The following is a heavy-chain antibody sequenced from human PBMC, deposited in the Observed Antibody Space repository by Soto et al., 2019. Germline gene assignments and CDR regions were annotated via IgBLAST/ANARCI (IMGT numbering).Heavy chain of an antibody. Sequence: GGSLRLSCAASGFTFDDYAMHWVRQAPGKGLEWVSLISWDGGSTYYADSVKGRFTISRDNSKNSLYLQMNSLRAEDIALYECAKDGGHSSGYDFDYWGQGTLVTVSS. J-gene: IGHJ4*02. CDR3: AKDGGHSSGYDFDY. V-gene: IGHV3-43D*03. CDR2: ISWDGGST. CDR1: GFTFDDYA. D-gene: IGHD3-22*01.